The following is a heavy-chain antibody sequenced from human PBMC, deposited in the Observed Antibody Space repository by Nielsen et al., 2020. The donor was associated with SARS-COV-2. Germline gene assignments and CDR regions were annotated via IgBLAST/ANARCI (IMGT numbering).Heavy chain of an antibody. CDR2: ISSSSSYI. V-gene: IGHV3-21*01. J-gene: IGHJ3*02. CDR1: GFTFSSYS. CDR3: AKSYAYYYGSGNRDDAFDI. Sequence: GGSLRLSCAASGFTFSSYSMNWVRQAPGKGLEWVSSISSSSSYIYYADSVKGRFTISRDNAKNSLYLQMNSLRAEDTAVYYCAKSYAYYYGSGNRDDAFDIWGQGTMVTVSS. D-gene: IGHD3-10*01.